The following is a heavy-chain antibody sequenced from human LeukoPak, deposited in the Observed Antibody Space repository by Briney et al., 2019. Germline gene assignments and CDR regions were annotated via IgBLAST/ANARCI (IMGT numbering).Heavy chain of an antibody. J-gene: IGHJ4*02. Sequence: GGSLRLSCAASGFSFSDYYMSWIRQAPGKGLEWVSYISSSGTSISYTDSVKGRFTISRDNSKNTLYLQMNSLRAEDTAVYYCATLGYSYGSTVDYWGQGTLVTVSS. CDR3: ATLGYSYGSTVDY. CDR1: GFSFSDYY. CDR2: ISSSGTSI. D-gene: IGHD5-18*01. V-gene: IGHV3-11*04.